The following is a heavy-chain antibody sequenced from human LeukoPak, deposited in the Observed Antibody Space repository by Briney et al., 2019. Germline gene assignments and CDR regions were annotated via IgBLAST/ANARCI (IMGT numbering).Heavy chain of an antibody. CDR3: ARDHSSGWSP. V-gene: IGHV3-48*03. CDR2: ISSSGSTI. D-gene: IGHD6-19*01. J-gene: IGHJ4*02. CDR1: GFTFSSYE. Sequence: PSGGSLRLSCAASGFTFSSYEMNWVRQAPGKGLEWVSYISSSGSTIYYADSVKGRFTISRDNAKNSLYLQMNSLRAEDTAVYYCARDHSSGWSPWGQGTLVTVSS.